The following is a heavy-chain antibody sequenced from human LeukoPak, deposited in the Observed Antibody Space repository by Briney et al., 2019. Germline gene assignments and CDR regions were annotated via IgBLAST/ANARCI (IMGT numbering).Heavy chain of an antibody. CDR2: SNPNSGGT. J-gene: IGHJ1*01. CDR3: AREGGRIVVVPAAPTEYFQH. Sequence: ASVKVSRKASGYTFTRYYMHWVRQAPGQELEWMGWSNPNSGGTNYAQKFQGRVTMTRDTSISTAYMELSRLRSDDTAVYYCAREGGRIVVVPAAPTEYFQHWGQGTLVTVSS. D-gene: IGHD2-2*01. V-gene: IGHV1-2*02. CDR1: GYTFTRYY.